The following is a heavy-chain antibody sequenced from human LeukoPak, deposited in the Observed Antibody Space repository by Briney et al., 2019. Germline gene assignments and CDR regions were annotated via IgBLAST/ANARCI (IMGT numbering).Heavy chain of an antibody. CDR1: GFTFSSYS. D-gene: IGHD1-1*01. CDR2: ISSSSSYI. CDR3: ARMGGSNWNREINWFDP. Sequence: GGSLRLSCAASGFTFSSYSMNWVRQAPGKGLEWVSSISSSSSYIYYADSVKGRFTISRDNAQNSLYLQMGSLRVEDTAVYYCARMGGSNWNREINWFDPWGQGTLVTVSS. V-gene: IGHV3-21*01. J-gene: IGHJ5*02.